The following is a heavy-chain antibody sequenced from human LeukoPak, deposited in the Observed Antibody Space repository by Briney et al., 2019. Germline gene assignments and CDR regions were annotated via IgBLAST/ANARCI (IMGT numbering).Heavy chain of an antibody. D-gene: IGHD3-22*01. V-gene: IGHV3-33*08. CDR1: GFTFSSYG. Sequence: PGGSLRLSCAASGFTFSSYGMHWVRQAPGKGLEWVAVIWYDGSNKYYADSVKGRFTISRDNSKNTLYLQMDSLRAEDTAVYYCARAPYDSSGYYYDQWGQGTLVTVSS. J-gene: IGHJ5*02. CDR3: ARAPYDSSGYYYDQ. CDR2: IWYDGSNK.